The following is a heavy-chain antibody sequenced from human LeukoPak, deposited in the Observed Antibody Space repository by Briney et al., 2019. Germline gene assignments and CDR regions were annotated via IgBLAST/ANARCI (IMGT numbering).Heavy chain of an antibody. CDR3: ARYLRSNWFDP. CDR1: GGSISSYY. J-gene: IGHJ5*02. V-gene: IGHV4-4*07. CDR2: MYTGGST. Sequence: SETLSLTCTVSGGSISSYYLSWIRQPAGKGPEWIGRMYTGGSTSYNPSLKSRVTMSVDTSKNQFSLNLSSVTAADTAVYYCARYLRSNWFDPWGQGTLVTVSS.